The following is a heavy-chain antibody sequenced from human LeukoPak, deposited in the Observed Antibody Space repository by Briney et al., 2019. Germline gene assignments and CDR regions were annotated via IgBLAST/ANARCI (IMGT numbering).Heavy chain of an antibody. CDR3: AKDYGDILTGQHPDY. J-gene: IGHJ4*02. CDR2: ISYDGSNK. V-gene: IGHV3-30*18. CDR1: GFTFSSYG. Sequence: PGVSLRLSCAASGFTFSSYGMHWVRQAPGKGLEWVAVISYDGSNKYYTDSVKGRFTISRDNSKNTLYLQLNSLRAEDTAVYYCAKDYGDILTGQHPDYWGQGTLVTVSS. D-gene: IGHD3-9*01.